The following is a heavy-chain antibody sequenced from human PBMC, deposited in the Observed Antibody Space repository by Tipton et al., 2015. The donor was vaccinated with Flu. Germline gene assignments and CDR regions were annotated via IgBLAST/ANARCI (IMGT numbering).Heavy chain of an antibody. CDR2: IYTSGST. D-gene: IGHD5-18*01. CDR3: ARDLWYSYGQNQDAFDI. J-gene: IGHJ3*02. V-gene: IGHV4-61*02. Sequence: TLSLTCTVSGGSISSGSYYWSWIRQPAGKGLEWIGRIYTSGSTNYNPSLKSRVTISVDTSKNQFSLKLSSVTAADTAVYYCARDLWYSYGQNQDAFDIWGQETMVTVSS. CDR1: GGSISSGSYY.